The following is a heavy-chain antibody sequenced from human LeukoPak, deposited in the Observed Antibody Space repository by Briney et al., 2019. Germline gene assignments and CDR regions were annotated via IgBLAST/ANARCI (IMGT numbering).Heavy chain of an antibody. CDR2: INTNTGNP. V-gene: IGHV7-4-1*02. CDR1: GYTFTSYA. CDR3: ARVPSRSFLTGYYNKKYYFDY. J-gene: IGHJ4*02. D-gene: IGHD3-9*01. Sequence: ASVKVSCKASGYTFTSYAMNWVRQAPGQGLEWMGWINTNTGNPTYAQGFTGRFVFSLGTSVSTAYLQISSLKAEDTAVYYCARVPSRSFLTGYYNKKYYFDYWGQGTLVTVSS.